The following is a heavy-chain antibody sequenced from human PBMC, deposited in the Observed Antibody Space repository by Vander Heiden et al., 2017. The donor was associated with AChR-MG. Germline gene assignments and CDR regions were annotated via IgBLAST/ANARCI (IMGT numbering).Heavy chain of an antibody. CDR3: ARISGRVEGAMDV. J-gene: IGHJ6*03. V-gene: IGHV3-48*03. CDR1: GFTFSGFE. D-gene: IGHD1-26*01. Sequence: QLGESGGGLVQPGGSLRLSCTASGFTFSGFEMNWVRQAPGKGLEWVSYISSGGSAIHYADAIKGRFTISRDNAKNSLFLQMKRMRAEDTAVYYCARISGRVEGAMDVWGKGTTVTVSS. CDR2: ISSGGSAI.